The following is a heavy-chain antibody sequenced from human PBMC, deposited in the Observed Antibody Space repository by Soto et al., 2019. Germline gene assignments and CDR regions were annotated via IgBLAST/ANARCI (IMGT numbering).Heavy chain of an antibody. Sequence: ASVKVSCKASGYTFTGYYMHRVRQAPGQGLEWMGWINPNSGGTNYAQKFQGWVTMTRDTSISTAYMELSRLRSDDTAVYYCAISNCISTSCYAGRDAFDIWGQGTMVTVSS. CDR3: AISNCISTSCYAGRDAFDI. V-gene: IGHV1-2*04. J-gene: IGHJ3*02. D-gene: IGHD2-2*01. CDR2: INPNSGGT. CDR1: GYTFTGYY.